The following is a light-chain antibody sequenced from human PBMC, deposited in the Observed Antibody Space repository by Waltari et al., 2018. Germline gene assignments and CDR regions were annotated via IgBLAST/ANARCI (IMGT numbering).Light chain of an antibody. CDR2: WAS. J-gene: IGKJ1*01. CDR3: QQYYSSWT. V-gene: IGKV4-1*01. CDR1: QSVLYSSNNKNY. Sequence: DIVMTQSPDSLAVSLGERDTINCKSSQSVLYSSNNKNYLALYQQKPGQPTKLLIYWASTRESGVPDRFSGSGSGTDFTLTISSLQAEDVAVYYCQQYYSSWTFGQGTKVEIK.